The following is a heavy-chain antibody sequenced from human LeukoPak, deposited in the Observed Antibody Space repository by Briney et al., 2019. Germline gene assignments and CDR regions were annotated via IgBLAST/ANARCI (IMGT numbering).Heavy chain of an antibody. CDR1: GFTFSDYY. V-gene: IGHV3-30-3*01. CDR3: ARTVTYFDY. Sequence: GGSLRLSCAASGFTFSDYYMSWIRQAPGKGLEWVAVISYDGSNKYYADSVKGRFTISRDNSKNTLYLQMNSLRAEDTAVYYCARTVTYFDYWGQGTLVTVSS. J-gene: IGHJ4*02. D-gene: IGHD4-17*01. CDR2: ISYDGSNK.